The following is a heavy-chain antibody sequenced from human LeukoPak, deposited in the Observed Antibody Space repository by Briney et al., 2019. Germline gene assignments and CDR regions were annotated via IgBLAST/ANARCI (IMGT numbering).Heavy chain of an antibody. CDR2: ISGSGGST. CDR1: GFTFSSYA. Sequence: GGSLRLSCAASGFTFSSYAMSWVRQAPGKGLEWVPAISGSGGSTYYADSVKGRFTISRDNSKNTLYLQMNSLRAEDTAVYYCAKDFDLIAAAGTGYFDYWGQGTLVTVSS. V-gene: IGHV3-23*01. J-gene: IGHJ4*02. D-gene: IGHD6-13*01. CDR3: AKDFDLIAAAGTGYFDY.